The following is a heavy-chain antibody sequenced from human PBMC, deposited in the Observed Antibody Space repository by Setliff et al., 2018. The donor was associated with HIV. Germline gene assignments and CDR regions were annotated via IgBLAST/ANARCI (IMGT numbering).Heavy chain of an antibody. D-gene: IGHD6-19*01. CDR3: ARNQGDSSGWYAGDY. J-gene: IGHJ4*01. Sequence: ASVKVSCKASGYIFRNHCIHWVRQAPGKGLEWMAMINPENGDTINAQKFQGRITLASDTSTSTVYMELSSLTHEDTAVYYCARNQGDSSGWYAGDYWGHGTLVTVSS. CDR2: INPENGDT. V-gene: IGHV1-46*01. CDR1: GYIFRNHC.